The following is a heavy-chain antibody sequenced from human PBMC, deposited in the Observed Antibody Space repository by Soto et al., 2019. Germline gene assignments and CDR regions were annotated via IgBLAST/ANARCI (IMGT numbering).Heavy chain of an antibody. D-gene: IGHD2-15*01. V-gene: IGHV1-18*04. J-gene: IGHJ1*01. Sequence: ASVKVSWKGSGYAFTSYCISWVLQAPGQGLEWMGWISAYNGNTNYAQKLQGRVTMTTDTSTSTAYMELRSLRSDDTAVYYCARGSFRGEYFQHWGQGTLVTVSS. CDR2: ISAYNGNT. CDR1: GYAFTSYC. CDR3: ARGSFRGEYFQH.